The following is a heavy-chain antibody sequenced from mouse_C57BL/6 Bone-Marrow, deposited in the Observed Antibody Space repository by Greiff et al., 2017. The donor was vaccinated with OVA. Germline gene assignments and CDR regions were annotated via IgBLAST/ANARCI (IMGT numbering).Heavy chain of an antibody. CDR1: GFNIKDDY. CDR3: TTHYYGSSEAMDD. Sequence: DVQLQESGAELVRPGASVKLSCTASGFNIKDDYMHWVKQRPEQGLEWIGWIDPENGDTEYASKFQGKATITADTSSNTAYLQLSSLTSEDTAVYYCTTHYYGSSEAMDDWGQGTSVTVSS. V-gene: IGHV14-4*01. J-gene: IGHJ4*01. D-gene: IGHD1-1*01. CDR2: IDPENGDT.